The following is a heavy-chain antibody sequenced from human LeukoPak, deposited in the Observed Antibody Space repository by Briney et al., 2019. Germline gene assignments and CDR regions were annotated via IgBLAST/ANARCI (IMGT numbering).Heavy chain of an antibody. D-gene: IGHD5-24*01. CDR2: ISYDGSNK. V-gene: IGHV3-30-3*01. CDR3: ARETTARRDGYNFRY. J-gene: IGHJ4*02. Sequence: GGSLRLSCAASGFTFSSYVMHWVRQAPGKGLDWVAVISYDGSNKYYADSVKGRFTISRDNSKNTLYLQMNSLRAEDTAVYYCARETTARRDGYNFRYWGQGTLVTVSS. CDR1: GFTFSSYV.